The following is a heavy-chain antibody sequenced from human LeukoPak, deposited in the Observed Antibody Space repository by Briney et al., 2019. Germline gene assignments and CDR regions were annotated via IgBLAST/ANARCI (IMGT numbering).Heavy chain of an antibody. J-gene: IGHJ4*02. Sequence: GGSLRLSCAASGFTFSTYWMTWVRQAPGKGPEWVANIKQDGSEKYYVDSMKGRISISRDNAKKSLYLQMNSLRAEDTAVYYCVRDGGYSGYEYWGQGTLVTVSS. CDR1: GFTFSTYW. V-gene: IGHV3-7*04. CDR3: VRDGGYSGYEY. CDR2: IKQDGSEK. D-gene: IGHD5-12*01.